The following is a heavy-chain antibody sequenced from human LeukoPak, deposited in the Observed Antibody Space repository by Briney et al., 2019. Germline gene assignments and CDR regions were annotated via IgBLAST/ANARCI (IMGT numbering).Heavy chain of an antibody. V-gene: IGHV1-2*04. CDR3: ARDLRRTREAVAGTSSGY. J-gene: IGHJ4*02. CDR1: GYTFTGYY. D-gene: IGHD6-19*01. CDR2: INPDSGGT. Sequence: ASVKVSCKVSGYTFTGYYLHWLRQAPGQGLEWMGRINPDSGGTNYAQKFQGWVTMTRDTSISTAYMELSRLRSDDTAVYYCARDLRRTREAVAGTSSGYWGQGTLVTVSS.